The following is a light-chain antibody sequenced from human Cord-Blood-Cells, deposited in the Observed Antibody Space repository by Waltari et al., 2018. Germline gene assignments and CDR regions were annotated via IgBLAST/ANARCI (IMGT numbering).Light chain of an antibody. CDR1: QDISNY. Sequence: DIQMTQSPSSLSASVGDRVTITCQASQDISNYLNWYQQKPGKVPKLLINDASNLETGVPSRFSGSGSGTDFTFTISSLQPEDIATYYCQQYDNLPPLTFGGGTKVEIK. CDR3: QQYDNLPPLT. CDR2: DAS. V-gene: IGKV1-33*01. J-gene: IGKJ4*01.